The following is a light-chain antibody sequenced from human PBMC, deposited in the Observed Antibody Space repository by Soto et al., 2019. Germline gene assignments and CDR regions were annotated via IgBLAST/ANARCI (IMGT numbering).Light chain of an antibody. CDR3: SSYTRSSISV. CDR2: DVI. Sequence: QSVLTQPASVSGSPGQSITISCTGTSSDVGGYDYVSWYQQHPGKAPTLLIYDVINRPSGVSFRFSGFKSGNTASLTISGLQAEDEAEYYCSSYTRSSISVFGTGTKLTVL. J-gene: IGLJ1*01. CDR1: SSDVGGYDY. V-gene: IGLV2-14*01.